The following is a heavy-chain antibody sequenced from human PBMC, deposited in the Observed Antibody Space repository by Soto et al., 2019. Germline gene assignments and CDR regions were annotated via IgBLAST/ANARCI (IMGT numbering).Heavy chain of an antibody. D-gene: IGHD6-25*01. V-gene: IGHV3-23*01. J-gene: IGHJ4*02. CDR2: ISGSGGTT. Sequence: EVQLLESGGGLVQPGRSLRLSCAASGFTFSNYAMSWVRQAPGQGLDWVSAISGSGGTTYYADSVKGRFTISRDNSKDTLFLKMNSLRAEDAAVYYCAKFFVETGSNSGWPWSFHYCGQGTLVTVSS. CDR1: GFTFSNYA. CDR3: AKFFVETGSNSGWPWSFHY.